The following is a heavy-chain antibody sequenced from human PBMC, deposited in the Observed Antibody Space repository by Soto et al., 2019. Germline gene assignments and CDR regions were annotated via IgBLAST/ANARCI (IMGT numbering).Heavy chain of an antibody. CDR3: ARVSSYYGMDV. CDR1: GGSISSYY. CDR2: IYYSGST. V-gene: IGHV4-59*01. J-gene: IGHJ6*02. Sequence: SETLSLTCTVSGGSISSYYWSWIRQPPGKGLEWIGYIYYSGSTNYNPSLKSQVTISVDTSKNQFSLKLSSVTAADTAVYYCARVSSYYGMDVWGQGTTVTVSS.